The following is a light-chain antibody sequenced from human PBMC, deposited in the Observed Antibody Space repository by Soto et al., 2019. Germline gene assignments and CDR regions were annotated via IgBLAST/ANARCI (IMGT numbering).Light chain of an antibody. CDR3: QQYKSYPYT. Sequence: DIQMTQSPSTLSASVGDRVTITWRASQSISSWLAWYQQKPGKAPKLLIYKASSLESGVPSRFSGSGSGTEFTLTISSLQPDDFATYYCQQYKSYPYTFGQGTKLEIK. CDR2: KAS. CDR1: QSISSW. V-gene: IGKV1-5*03. J-gene: IGKJ2*01.